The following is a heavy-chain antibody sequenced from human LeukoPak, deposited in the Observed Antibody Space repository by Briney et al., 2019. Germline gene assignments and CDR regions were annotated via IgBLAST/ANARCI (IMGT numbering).Heavy chain of an antibody. CDR1: GFTFNSYS. V-gene: IGHV3-48*04. CDR3: ARDWGGSYSEIDY. D-gene: IGHD1-26*01. CDR2: ISASSSVR. J-gene: IGHJ4*02. Sequence: GGSLRLSCTASGFTFNSYSLNWVRQAPGTGLEWVSFISASSSVRYYADSVKGRFTISRDNAKNSLYLQMSSLRAEDTAVYYCARDWGGSYSEIDYWGQGTLVTVSS.